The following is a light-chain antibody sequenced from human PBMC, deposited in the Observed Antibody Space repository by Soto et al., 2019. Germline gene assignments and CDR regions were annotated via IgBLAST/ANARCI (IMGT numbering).Light chain of an antibody. J-gene: IGKJ4*01. CDR3: QQYYIPPYT. Sequence: DIQMTQSPSSLSASVGDRVTISCQASQDISRYLNWYQHKPGRAPQLLINDVSSLETGVPSRFSATGSWTDYTLTINGLQPEDLATYYCQQYYIPPYTCGGGTKVAIK. CDR2: DVS. CDR1: QDISRY. V-gene: IGKV1-33*01.